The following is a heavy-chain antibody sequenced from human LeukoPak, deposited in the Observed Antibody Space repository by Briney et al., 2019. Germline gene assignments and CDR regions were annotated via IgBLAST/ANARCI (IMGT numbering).Heavy chain of an antibody. CDR1: DGSISSTTYY. Sequence: PSDTLSLTCTDSDGSISSTTYYWGWIRQPPGKGLEWIGSIYYSGSTYYNPSLKSRVTISVDTSKNQFSLKLSSVTAADTAVYYCARSRYSSSWYYDYWGQGTLVTVSS. CDR2: IYYSGST. CDR3: ARSRYSSSWYYDY. V-gene: IGHV4-39*01. J-gene: IGHJ4*02. D-gene: IGHD6-13*01.